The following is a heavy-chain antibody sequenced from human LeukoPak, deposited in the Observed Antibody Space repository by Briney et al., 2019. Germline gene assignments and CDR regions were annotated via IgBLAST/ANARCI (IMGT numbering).Heavy chain of an antibody. V-gene: IGHV3-21*01. CDR2: ISSSSSYI. CDR3: AREDRRDPFFDY. CDR1: GFTFSSYS. J-gene: IGHJ4*02. D-gene: IGHD5-24*01. Sequence: GGSLRLSCAASGFTFSSYSMDWVRQAPGKGLEWVSSISSSSSYIYYADSVNGRFTISRDNAKNSLYLQMNGLRAEDTAVYYCAREDRRDPFFDYWGQGTLVTVSS.